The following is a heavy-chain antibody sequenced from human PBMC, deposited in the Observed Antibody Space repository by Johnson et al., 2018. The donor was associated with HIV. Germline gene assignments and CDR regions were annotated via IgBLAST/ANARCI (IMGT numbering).Heavy chain of an antibody. CDR3: ARAYYYGSGSYYRGAFDI. Sequence: QVQLVESGGGVVQPGRYLRLSCAASGFTFSSYAMHWVRQAPGKGLEWVAVISYDGSNKYYADSVKGRFTISRDNSKNTLYLQMNSLSAEDTAVYYCARAYYYGSGSYYRGAFDIWGQGTMVTVSS. V-gene: IGHV3-30-3*01. CDR1: GFTFSSYA. J-gene: IGHJ3*02. CDR2: ISYDGSNK. D-gene: IGHD3-10*01.